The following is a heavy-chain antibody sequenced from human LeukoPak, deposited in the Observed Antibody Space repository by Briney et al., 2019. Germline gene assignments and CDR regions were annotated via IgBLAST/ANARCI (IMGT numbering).Heavy chain of an antibody. CDR3: AIRSGGSFDY. J-gene: IGHJ4*02. Sequence: GRSLRLSCEASGFTFSRYWMTWVRQTPGKGLEWVANIDRDGNDKYYVDSVRGRFTISRDNAKNSLSLQMNSLRAEDTAVYYCAIRSGGSFDYWGQGTLVTVSS. V-gene: IGHV3-7*02. D-gene: IGHD3-10*01. CDR2: IDRDGNDK. CDR1: GFTFSRYW.